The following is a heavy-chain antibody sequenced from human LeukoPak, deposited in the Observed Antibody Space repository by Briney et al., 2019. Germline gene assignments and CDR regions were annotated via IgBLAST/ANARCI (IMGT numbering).Heavy chain of an antibody. V-gene: IGHV1-46*01. D-gene: IGHD3-10*01. Sequence: ASVKVSCKASGYTFTSYYMHWVRQASGQGLEWMGIINPSGGSTSYAQKFQGRVSMTRDMSTSTVYMELSSLRSEDTAVYYCARAGGSGSRPLYFDYWGQGTLVTVSS. CDR2: INPSGGST. CDR3: ARAGGSGSRPLYFDY. CDR1: GYTFTSYY. J-gene: IGHJ4*02.